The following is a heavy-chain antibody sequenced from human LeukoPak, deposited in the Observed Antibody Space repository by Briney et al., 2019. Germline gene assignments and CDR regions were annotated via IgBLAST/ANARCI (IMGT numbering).Heavy chain of an antibody. Sequence: GGPVRLSCADSGFTSIFYGMQWARQAPGKGLEWVAVISDDRTKEWPADSVKSRFTVSRDNSKNTLFLQMNSLRTEDTAVYYCAKDEGGDYVGLDYWGQGTVDPVSS. D-gene: IGHD4-17*01. CDR1: GFTSIFYG. CDR2: ISDDRTKE. CDR3: AKDEGGDYVGLDY. J-gene: IGHJ4*02. V-gene: IGHV3-30*18.